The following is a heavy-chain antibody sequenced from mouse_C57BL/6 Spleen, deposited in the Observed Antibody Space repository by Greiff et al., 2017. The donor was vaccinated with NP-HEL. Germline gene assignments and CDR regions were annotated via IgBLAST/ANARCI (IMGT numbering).Heavy chain of an antibody. CDR2: IWSGGST. D-gene: IGHD1-1*01. CDR3: ARNSGVTTVVGRNFDV. Sequence: QVQLKESGPGLVQPSQSLSITCTVSGFSLTSYGVHWVRQSPGKGLEWLGVIWSGGSTDYNAAFISRLSISKDNSKSQVFFKMNSLQADDADIYYCARNSGVTTVVGRNFDVWGTGTTVTVSS. CDR1: GFSLTSYG. V-gene: IGHV2-2*01. J-gene: IGHJ1*03.